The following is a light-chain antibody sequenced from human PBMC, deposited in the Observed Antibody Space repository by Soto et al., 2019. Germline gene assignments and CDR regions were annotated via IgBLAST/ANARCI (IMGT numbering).Light chain of an antibody. V-gene: IGKV1-33*01. CDR1: HDVSRN. CDR3: QQYNSMLS. J-gene: IGKJ4*01. Sequence: DIQMTQSPSSLSASVGHRVTIACQSSHDVSRNLYWFQQKPGEAPKLLIYDASNLERGVPSRFSGSGSGTDFTLTISSLQPEDVATYYCQQYNSMLSFGGGTEVEMK. CDR2: DAS.